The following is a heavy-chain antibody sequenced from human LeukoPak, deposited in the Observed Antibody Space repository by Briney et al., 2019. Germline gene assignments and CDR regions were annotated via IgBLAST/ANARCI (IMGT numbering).Heavy chain of an antibody. CDR3: ASSRTTGTGVDY. Sequence: ASVKVSCKASGYTFTGYYMHWVRQAPGQGLEWMGWINPNSGGTNYAQKFQGRVTMTTDTSTSTAYMELRSLRSDDTAVYYCASSRTTGTGVDYWGQGTLVTVSS. D-gene: IGHD1-1*01. J-gene: IGHJ4*02. CDR1: GYTFTGYY. V-gene: IGHV1-2*02. CDR2: INPNSGGT.